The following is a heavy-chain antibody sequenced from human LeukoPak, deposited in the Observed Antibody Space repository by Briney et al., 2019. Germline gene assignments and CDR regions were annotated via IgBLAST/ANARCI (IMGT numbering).Heavy chain of an antibody. CDR3: ARAPGYSSGWYVFHPYYYGMDV. J-gene: IGHJ6*02. CDR1: GFTFSSYW. V-gene: IGHV3-74*01. CDR2: INSDGSST. D-gene: IGHD6-19*01. Sequence: GGSLRLSCAASGFTFSSYWMSWVRQAPGKGLVWVSRINSDGSSTSYADSVKGRFTISRDNAKNTLYLQMNSLRAEDTAVYYCARAPGYSSGWYVFHPYYYGMDVWGQGTTVTVSS.